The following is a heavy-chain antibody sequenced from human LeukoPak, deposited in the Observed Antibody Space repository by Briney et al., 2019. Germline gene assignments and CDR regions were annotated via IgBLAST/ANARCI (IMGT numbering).Heavy chain of an antibody. V-gene: IGHV4-59*01. J-gene: IGHJ2*01. CDR1: GGSISSYY. CDR3: ARGKLWAPYWYFDL. D-gene: IGHD5-18*01. Sequence: PSETLSLTCTVSGGSISSYYWSWIRQPPGKGLEWIGYIYYSGSTNYNPSLKSRVTISVDTSKNQFSLKLSSVTAADTAVYYCARGKLWAPYWYFDLWGRGTLVTVSS. CDR2: IYYSGST.